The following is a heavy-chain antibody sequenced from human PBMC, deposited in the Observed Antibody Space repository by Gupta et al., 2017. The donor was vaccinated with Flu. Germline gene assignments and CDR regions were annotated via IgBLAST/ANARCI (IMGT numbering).Heavy chain of an antibody. J-gene: IGHJ6*02. V-gene: IGHV3-48*02. Sequence: GFTFSSYSMNWVRQAPGKGLEWVSDISSSSRTIYYADSVKGRFTISRDNAKNSLSLQMNSLRDEDTAVYYCARDGVVDYYYYGMDVWGQGTTVTVSS. CDR2: ISSSSRTI. CDR3: ARDGVVDYYYYGMDV. CDR1: GFTFSSYS. D-gene: IGHD3-3*01.